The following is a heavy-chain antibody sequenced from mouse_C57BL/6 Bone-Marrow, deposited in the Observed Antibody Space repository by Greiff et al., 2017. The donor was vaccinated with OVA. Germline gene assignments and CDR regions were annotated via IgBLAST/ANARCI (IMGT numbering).Heavy chain of an antibody. V-gene: IGHV10-3*01. CDR1: GFTFNTYA. CDR3: GGGYDYDEGGYAMDY. D-gene: IGHD2-4*01. J-gene: IGHJ4*01. Sequence: DVQLVESGGGLVQPKGSLKLSCAASGFTFNTYAMHWVRQAPGQGLEWVARIRSKSSNYATYYADSVKDRFTISRDDSQSIIYLQMNNLITADTAMYYCGGGYDYDEGGYAMDYWGQGTSVTVSA. CDR2: IRSKSSNYAT.